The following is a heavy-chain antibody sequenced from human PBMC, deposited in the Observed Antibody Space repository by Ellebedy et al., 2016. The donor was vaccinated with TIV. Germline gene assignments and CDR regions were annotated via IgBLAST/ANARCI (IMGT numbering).Heavy chain of an antibody. CDR2: INHSGST. CDR1: GGSFSGYY. J-gene: IGHJ6*02. V-gene: IGHV4-34*01. D-gene: IGHD3-9*01. Sequence: SETLSLTXAVYGGSFSGYYWSWIRQPPGKGLEWIGEINHSGSTNYNPSLKSRVTISVDKSKNQFSLKLSSVTAADTAVYYCASLLFNRLRYFDWLSHYGMDVWGQGTTVTVSS. CDR3: ASLLFNRLRYFDWLSHYGMDV.